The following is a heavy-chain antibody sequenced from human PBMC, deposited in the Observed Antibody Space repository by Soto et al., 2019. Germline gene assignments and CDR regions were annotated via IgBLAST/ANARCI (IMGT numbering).Heavy chain of an antibody. D-gene: IGHD6-13*01. CDR1: GGSISSYY. J-gene: IGHJ4*02. CDR2: IHTTDGT. Sequence: QVQLQESGPGLVKPSETLSLTCTVSGGSISSYYWSWIRQPAGKGMEWIGRIHTTDGTNYNPSLKRRVTMSIDTSNNQFSLKLSSLTAADTAVYYCARALSSAAGLYFDFWGQGTLVIVSS. CDR3: ARALSSAAGLYFDF. V-gene: IGHV4-4*07.